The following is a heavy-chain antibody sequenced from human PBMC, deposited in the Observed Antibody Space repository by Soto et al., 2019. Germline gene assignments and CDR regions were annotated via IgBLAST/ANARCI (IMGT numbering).Heavy chain of an antibody. Sequence: ASVKVSCKASGYTFTRDQIHWVRQAPGQGLEWMGMIDPSGGKTNYAQKFQGRVTMTRDTSTSTVYMALSSLRSEDTAIYFCARVMRSLLSITALDTWGQGTLVTISS. CDR1: GYTFTRDQ. J-gene: IGHJ5*02. CDR3: ARVMRSLLSITALDT. CDR2: IDPSGGKT. D-gene: IGHD5-18*01. V-gene: IGHV1-46*01.